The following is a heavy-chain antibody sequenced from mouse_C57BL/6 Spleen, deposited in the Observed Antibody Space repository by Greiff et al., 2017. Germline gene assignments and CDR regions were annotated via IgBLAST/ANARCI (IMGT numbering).Heavy chain of an antibody. CDR2: IDPSDSYT. Sequence: QVQLQQPGAELVMPGASVKLSCKASGYTFTSYWMHWVKQRPGQGLEWIGEIDPSDSYTNYNQKFKGKSTLTVDKSSSTAYMQLSSLTSEDSAVYYCACDYPYGGQGTLVTVSA. J-gene: IGHJ3*01. CDR1: GYTFTSYW. CDR3: ACDYPY. V-gene: IGHV1-69*01. D-gene: IGHD2-4*01.